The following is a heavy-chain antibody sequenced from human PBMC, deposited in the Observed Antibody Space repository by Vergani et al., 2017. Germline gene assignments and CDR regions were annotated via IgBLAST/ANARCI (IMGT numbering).Heavy chain of an antibody. CDR3: AKDGSGTSAVYFQH. CDR2: ISWNSGSI. CDR1: AFTFSSYG. D-gene: IGHD6-25*01. J-gene: IGHJ1*01. V-gene: IGHV3-9*01. Sequence: VHLVESGGGVVQPGGSLRLSCAASAFTFSSYGMHWARQVPGKGLEWVSGISWNSGSIGYADSVKGRFTISRDNAKNSLYLQMNSLRAEDTALYYCAKDGSGTSAVYFQHWGQGTLVTVSS.